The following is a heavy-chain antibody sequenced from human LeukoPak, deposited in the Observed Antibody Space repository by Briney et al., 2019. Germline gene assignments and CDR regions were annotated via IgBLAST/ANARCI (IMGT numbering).Heavy chain of an antibody. J-gene: IGHJ4*02. D-gene: IGHD2-2*01. V-gene: IGHV3-21*01. CDR2: ISSSSSYI. CDR3: ARDNWYQLLCEYFDY. CDR1: GFTFSSYS. Sequence: GGSLRLSCAASGFTFSSYSMNWVRQAPGKGLEWVSSISSSSSYIYYADSVKGRFTISRDNAENSLYLQMNSLRAEDTAVYYCARDNWYQLLCEYFDYWGQGTLVTISS.